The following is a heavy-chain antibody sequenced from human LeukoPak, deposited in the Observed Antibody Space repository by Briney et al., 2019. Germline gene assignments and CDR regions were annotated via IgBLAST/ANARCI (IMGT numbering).Heavy chain of an antibody. V-gene: IGHV4-59*01. Sequence: SETLSLTCTVSGGSISSYYWSWIRQPPGKGLEWIGYIYYSGSTNYNPSLKSRVTISVDTSKNQFSLKLSSVTAAGTAVYYCAREAMPYYFDYWGQGTLVTVSS. CDR1: GGSISSYY. D-gene: IGHD2-2*01. CDR2: IYYSGST. CDR3: AREAMPYYFDY. J-gene: IGHJ4*02.